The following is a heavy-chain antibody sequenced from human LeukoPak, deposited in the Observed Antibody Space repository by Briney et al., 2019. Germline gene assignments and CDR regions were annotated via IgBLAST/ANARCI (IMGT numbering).Heavy chain of an antibody. CDR1: GYTFTSYD. Sequence: ASVKVSCMASGYTFTSYDINWVRQATGQGLEWMGWMNPYSGDTGYAQKLQGRVTITRNIFIGTAYMELSSLRSEDTAVYYCARVGPLGVYYYYMDVWGKGTTVTVSS. D-gene: IGHD2-8*01. CDR2: MNPYSGDT. J-gene: IGHJ6*03. V-gene: IGHV1-8*01. CDR3: ARVGPLGVYYYYMDV.